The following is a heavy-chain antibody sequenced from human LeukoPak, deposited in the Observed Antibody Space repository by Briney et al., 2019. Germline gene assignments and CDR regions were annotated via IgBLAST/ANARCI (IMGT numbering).Heavy chain of an antibody. CDR3: ARPFNSGSYDH. D-gene: IGHD1-26*01. Sequence: SETLSLTCAVYGGSFSGYYWSWIRQPPGKGLEWIGEINHSGSTNYNPSLKSRVTISVDTSKNEFSLKLSSVTAADTAVYYCARPFNSGSYDHWGQGTLVTVSS. CDR2: INHSGST. J-gene: IGHJ5*02. V-gene: IGHV4-34*01. CDR1: GGSFSGYY.